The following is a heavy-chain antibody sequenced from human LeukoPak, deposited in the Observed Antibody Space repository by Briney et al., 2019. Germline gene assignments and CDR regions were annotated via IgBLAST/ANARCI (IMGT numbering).Heavy chain of an antibody. D-gene: IGHD3-10*01. V-gene: IGHV4-59*01. Sequence: SETLSLTCTVSVASISSNYWTWIRQPPGKGLEWIGYIYHTGSTKYNPSLKSRLTISVDTSKNQFSLKLSSVTAADTAVYFCARVPTGSYSIDYWGQGTLVTVSS. CDR3: ARVPTGSYSIDY. CDR2: IYHTGST. CDR1: VASISSNY. J-gene: IGHJ4*02.